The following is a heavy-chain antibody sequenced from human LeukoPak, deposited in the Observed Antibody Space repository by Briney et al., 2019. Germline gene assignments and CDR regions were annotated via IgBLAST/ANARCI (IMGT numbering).Heavy chain of an antibody. D-gene: IGHD6-19*01. CDR1: GYTFTSYY. CDR2: INPSGGST. J-gene: IGHJ4*02. V-gene: IGHV1-46*01. CDR3: ARDLNPYSSGWYLCDY. Sequence: ASVKVSCKASGYTFTSYYMHWVRQAPGQGLEWMGIINPSGGSTSYAQKFQGRVTMTRDTSTSTVYMELSSLRSEDTAVYYCARDLNPYSSGWYLCDYWGQGTLVTVSS.